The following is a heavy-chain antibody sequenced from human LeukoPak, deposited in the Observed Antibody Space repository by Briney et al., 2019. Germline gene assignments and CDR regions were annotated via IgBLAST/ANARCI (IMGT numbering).Heavy chain of an antibody. CDR1: GFTFSSYW. V-gene: IGHV3-7*03. CDR3: AKGRRFGEFLDY. Sequence: PGGSLRLSCAASGFTFSSYWMTWIRQAPGKGLEWVANIKQDGSEKYYVDSVKGRFTISRDNAKNSLYLQMNSLRAEDTAVYYCAKGRRFGEFLDYWGQGTLVTVSS. CDR2: IKQDGSEK. D-gene: IGHD3-10*01. J-gene: IGHJ4*02.